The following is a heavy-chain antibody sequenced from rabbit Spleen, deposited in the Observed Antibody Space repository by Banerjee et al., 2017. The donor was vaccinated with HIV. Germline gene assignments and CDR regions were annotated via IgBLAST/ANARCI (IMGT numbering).Heavy chain of an antibody. D-gene: IGHD8-1*01. CDR2: IATSSGTT. CDR1: GFSFSNSYF. J-gene: IGHJ4*01. V-gene: IGHV1S40*01. CDR3: ARDGAGGSYFAL. Sequence: QSLEESGGDLVKPEGSLTLTCTASGFSFSNSYFMCWVRQAPGKGLEWIACIATSSGTTWYASWVNGRFTISKTSSTTVTLQMTSLTAADTATYFCARDGAGGSYFALWGPGTLVTVS.